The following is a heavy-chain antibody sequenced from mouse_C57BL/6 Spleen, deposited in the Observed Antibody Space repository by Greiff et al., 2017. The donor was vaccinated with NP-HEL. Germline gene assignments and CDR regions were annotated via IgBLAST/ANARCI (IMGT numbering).Heavy chain of an antibody. CDR3: TVDDYDGKAWFAY. V-gene: IGHV6-3*01. CDR1: GFTFSNYW. CDR2: IRLKSDNYAT. D-gene: IGHD2-4*01. Sequence: EVQLVESGGGLVQPGGSMKLSCVASGFTFSNYWMNWVRQSPEKGLEWVAQIRLKSDNYATHYAESVKGRFTISRDDSKSSVYLQMNNLRAEDTGIYYCTVDDYDGKAWFAYWGQGTLVTVSA. J-gene: IGHJ3*01.